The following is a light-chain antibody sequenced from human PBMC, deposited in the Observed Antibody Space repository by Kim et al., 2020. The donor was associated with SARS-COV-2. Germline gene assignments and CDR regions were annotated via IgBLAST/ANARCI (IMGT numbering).Light chain of an antibody. CDR1: SSNIGADYD. CDR2: SNS. V-gene: IGLV1-40*01. J-gene: IGLJ3*02. CDR3: QSYDGSLGGWG. Sequence: RVTISCTGSSSNIGADYDVPWYQYLPGTVPNLLSYSNSKRPPGVPDRFSASKPGTSASLAITGLQAEDEADYSCQSYDGSLGGWGFGGGTQLTVL.